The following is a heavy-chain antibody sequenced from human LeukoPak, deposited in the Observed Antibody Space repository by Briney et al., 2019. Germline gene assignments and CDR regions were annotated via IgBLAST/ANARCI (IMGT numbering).Heavy chain of an antibody. CDR2: INPNSGGT. CDR3: ARGWFGELFSWPYYMDV. CDR1: GYTFTGYY. D-gene: IGHD3-10*01. Sequence: GASVKVSCKASGYTFTGYYMHWVRQAPGQGLEWTGWINPNSGGTNYAQKFQGRVTMTRDTSIGTAYMELSRLRSDDTAVYYCARGWFGELFSWPYYMDVWGKGTTVTISS. J-gene: IGHJ6*03. V-gene: IGHV1-2*02.